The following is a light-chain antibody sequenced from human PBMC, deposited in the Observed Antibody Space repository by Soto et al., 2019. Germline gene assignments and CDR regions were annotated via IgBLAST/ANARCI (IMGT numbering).Light chain of an antibody. V-gene: IGKV3-20*01. CDR3: QQYGSSPLT. J-gene: IGKJ4*01. CDR1: QNVRSNE. Sequence: EIVLTQSPGTLSLSPGERATLSCRASQNVRSNELAWYQQKPGQAPRLLIYGASSRATAIPDRVSGSGSGTDFTLTIRRLEPDDFAVYYCQQYGSSPLTFGGGTKVEFK. CDR2: GAS.